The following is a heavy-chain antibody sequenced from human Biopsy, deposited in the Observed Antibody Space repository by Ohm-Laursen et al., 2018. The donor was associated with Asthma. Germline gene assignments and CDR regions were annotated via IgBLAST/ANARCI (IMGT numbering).Heavy chain of an antibody. J-gene: IGHJ6*02. V-gene: IGHV1-18*01. Sequence: ASEKVSCKTSGYTFNSAGITWVRQAPGQGLEWMGWLSVYNGNTKVAQKLQDRVTMITDTSTSTAYMELRSLRSDDTAVYFCARAVDYSHYYGIDVWGQGTTVTVS. CDR3: ARAVDYSHYYGIDV. D-gene: IGHD3-10*01. CDR1: GYTFNSAG. CDR2: LSVYNGNT.